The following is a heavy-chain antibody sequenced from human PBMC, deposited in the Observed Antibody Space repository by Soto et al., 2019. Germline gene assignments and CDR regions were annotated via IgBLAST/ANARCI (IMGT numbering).Heavy chain of an antibody. CDR2: VSHSGST. CDR3: ANTWGLDLMDA. CDR1: GGSISSRNR. Sequence: QVHLLESGPGLVEPSGTLSLTCTVSGGSISSRNRWSWVRQSPGKGLEWIGEVSHSGSTNSNPSLKGRVTISLDKSNNQFSLNLESMTAADAAVYFCANTWGLDLMDAWGKGTTVVVSS. J-gene: IGHJ6*03. D-gene: IGHD7-27*01. V-gene: IGHV4-4*02.